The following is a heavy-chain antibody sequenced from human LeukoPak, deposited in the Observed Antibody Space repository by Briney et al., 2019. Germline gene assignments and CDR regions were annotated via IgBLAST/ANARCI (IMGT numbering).Heavy chain of an antibody. J-gene: IGHJ4*02. Sequence: PSETLSLTCAVYGGSFSGYYWSWIRQPPGKGLEWIGSIYYSGSTYYNPSLKSRVTISVDTSKNQFSLKLSSVTAADTAVYYCARQKRTTVSTLWFDYWGQGTLVTVSS. CDR2: IYYSGST. V-gene: IGHV4-34*01. CDR1: GGSFSGYY. D-gene: IGHD4-17*01. CDR3: ARQKRTTVSTLWFDY.